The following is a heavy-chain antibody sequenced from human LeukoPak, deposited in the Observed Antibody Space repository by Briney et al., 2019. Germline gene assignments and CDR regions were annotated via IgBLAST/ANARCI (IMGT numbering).Heavy chain of an antibody. D-gene: IGHD3-16*02. CDR2: IKQDGSEK. V-gene: IGHV3-7*01. CDR3: ARETDDYDYVWGSYPTVRVNYFDY. Sequence: GGSLRLSCVASGFTFSSYWMSWVRQAPGKGLEWVANIKQDGSEKYYVDSVKGRFTISRDNAKNSLYLQMNSLRAEDTAVYYCARETDDYDYVWGSYPTVRVNYFDYWGQGTLVTVSS. J-gene: IGHJ4*02. CDR1: GFTFSSYW.